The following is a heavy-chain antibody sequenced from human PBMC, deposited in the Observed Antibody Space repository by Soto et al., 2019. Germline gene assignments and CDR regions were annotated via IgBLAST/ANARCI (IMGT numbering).Heavy chain of an antibody. CDR1: GFSLSTSGVG. CDR2: IYWDDDK. CDR3: AHVTVTVEYFAY. V-gene: IGHV2-5*02. Sequence: QITLKESGPTLVKPTQTLTLTCTFSGFSLSTSGVGVGWIRQPPGKALEWLALIYWDDDKRYSPSLKSRLTIXKXXSKNQVVLTMTNMDPVDTATYYCAHVTVTVEYFAYWGQGTLVTVSS. J-gene: IGHJ4*02. D-gene: IGHD4-17*01.